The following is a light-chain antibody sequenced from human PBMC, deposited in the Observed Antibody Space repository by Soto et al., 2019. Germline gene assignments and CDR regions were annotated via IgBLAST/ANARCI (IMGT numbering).Light chain of an antibody. J-gene: IGKJ4*01. Sequence: DVQMTQAPSSQSASVGDRVTITCRASQGISNYLAWYQQKPGKVPKLLIYAASILQSGVPSRFSGSGSGTDFTLTISSLQPEYVATYYCQKYNSAPRTFGGGTKVEIK. V-gene: IGKV1-27*01. CDR1: QGISNY. CDR2: AAS. CDR3: QKYNSAPRT.